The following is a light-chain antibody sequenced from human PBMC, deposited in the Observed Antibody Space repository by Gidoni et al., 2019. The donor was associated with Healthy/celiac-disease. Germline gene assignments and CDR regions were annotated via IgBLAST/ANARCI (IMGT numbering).Light chain of an antibody. V-gene: IGKV1-27*01. J-gene: IGKJ4*01. CDR3: QRNYNAPT. Sequence: IQFTPSPSALSASVGDRVTIPCRVSQGISSYLNCYRQKPGKVPKLLIYSASNLQSGVPSRFSGSGSGTDFTLTISSLQPEDVANYYGQRNYNAPTFGGGTKVEIK. CDR1: QGISSY. CDR2: SAS.